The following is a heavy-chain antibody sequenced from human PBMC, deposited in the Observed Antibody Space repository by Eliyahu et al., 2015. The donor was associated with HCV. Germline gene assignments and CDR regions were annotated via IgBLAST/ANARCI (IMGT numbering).Heavy chain of an antibody. CDR3: ARDFVYMDGDNWFDP. Sequence: QVQLVQSGAEVKKPGASVKVSCKASGYTFTGYYMHWVRQAPGQGLEWMGWINPNSGGTNYAQKFQGRVTMTRDTSISTAYMELSRLRSDDTAVYYCARDFVYMDGDNWFDPWGQGTLVTVSS. CDR2: INPNSGGT. J-gene: IGHJ5*02. V-gene: IGHV1-2*02. D-gene: IGHD5/OR15-5a*01. CDR1: GYTFTGYY.